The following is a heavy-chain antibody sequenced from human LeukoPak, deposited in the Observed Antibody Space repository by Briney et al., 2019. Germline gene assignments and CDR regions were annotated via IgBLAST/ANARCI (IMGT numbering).Heavy chain of an antibody. CDR3: ARVIAAADY. Sequence: SETLSLTCAVYGGSFSGYYWSWIRQPPGKGLEWIGSIYYSGSTYYNPSLKSRVTISVDTSKNQFSLKLSSVTAADTAVYYCARVIAAADYWGQGTLVTVSS. CDR2: IYYSGST. J-gene: IGHJ4*02. V-gene: IGHV4-34*01. CDR1: GGSFSGYY. D-gene: IGHD6-13*01.